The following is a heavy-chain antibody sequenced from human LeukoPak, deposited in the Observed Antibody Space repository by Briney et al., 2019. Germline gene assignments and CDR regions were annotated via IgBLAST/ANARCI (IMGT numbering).Heavy chain of an antibody. D-gene: IGHD1-26*01. V-gene: IGHV4-61*02. CDR2: IYTSGST. J-gene: IGHJ4*02. Sequence: SETLSLTCTVSGGSISSGGYYWSWIRQPAGKGLEWIGRIYTSGSTIYNPSLKSRVTMSVDTSKNQFSLKLSSVTAADTAVYYCARSGSYYDFAYWGQGTLVTVSS. CDR3: ARSGSYYDFAY. CDR1: GGSISSGGYY.